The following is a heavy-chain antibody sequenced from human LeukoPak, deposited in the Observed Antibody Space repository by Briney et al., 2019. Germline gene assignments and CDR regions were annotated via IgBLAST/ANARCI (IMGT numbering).Heavy chain of an antibody. CDR2: IYYSGST. CDR3: ARGPAAMVPFDY. D-gene: IGHD5-18*01. CDR1: GGSIGSYY. Sequence: SETLSLTCTVSGGSIGSYYWSWIRQPPGKGLEWIGYIYYSGSTNYNPSLKSRVTISVDTSKNQFSLKLSSVTAADTAVYYCARGPAAMVPFDYWGQGTLVTVSS. J-gene: IGHJ4*02. V-gene: IGHV4-59*12.